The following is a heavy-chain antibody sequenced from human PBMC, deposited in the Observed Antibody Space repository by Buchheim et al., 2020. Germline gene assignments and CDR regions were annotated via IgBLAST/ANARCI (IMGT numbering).Heavy chain of an antibody. CDR3: ARDRDYDILTGYYMGPNYYYYGMDV. V-gene: IGHV3-30-3*01. Sequence: QVQLVESGGGVVQPGRSLRLSCAASGFTFSSYAMHWVRQAPGKGLEWVAVISYDGSNKYYADSVKGRFTISRDNSKNTLYLQMNSLRAEDTAVYYCARDRDYDILTGYYMGPNYYYYGMDVWGQGTT. CDR2: ISYDGSNK. D-gene: IGHD3-9*01. J-gene: IGHJ6*02. CDR1: GFTFSSYA.